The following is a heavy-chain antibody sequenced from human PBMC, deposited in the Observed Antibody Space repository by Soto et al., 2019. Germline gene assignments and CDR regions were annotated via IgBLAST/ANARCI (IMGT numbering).Heavy chain of an antibody. CDR2: ISAYNGNT. D-gene: IGHD2-15*01. CDR1: GYTFTSYG. J-gene: IGHJ4*02. Sequence: ASVKVSCKASGYTFTSYGISWVRQAPGQGLEWMGWISAYNGNTNYAQKLQGRVTMTTDTSTSTAYMELRSLRSDDTAVYYCARDNSSGGSCYSSAEFDYWGQGTLVTVSS. CDR3: ARDNSSGGSCYSSAEFDY. V-gene: IGHV1-18*01.